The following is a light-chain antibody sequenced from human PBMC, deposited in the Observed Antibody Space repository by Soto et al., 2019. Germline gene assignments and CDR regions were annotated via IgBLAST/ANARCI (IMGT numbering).Light chain of an antibody. Sequence: EVLLTQSPGTLSLSPGERSTLSCRAIQIVTSGYLAWYQQKPGQAPRLLIYGASSRATGIPDRFSGSGSGTDFTLTISRLEPEDFAVYYCQQYGSSPTWTFGQGTKVDNK. CDR1: QIVTSGY. CDR3: QQYGSSPTWT. V-gene: IGKV3-20*01. J-gene: IGKJ1*01. CDR2: GAS.